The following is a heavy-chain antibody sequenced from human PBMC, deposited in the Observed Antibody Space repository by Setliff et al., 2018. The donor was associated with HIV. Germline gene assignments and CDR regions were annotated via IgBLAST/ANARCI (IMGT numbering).Heavy chain of an antibody. CDR1: TNDFSRQS. CDR3: TSDITAAGKGGN. Sequence: GASVQVSCQAFTNDFSRQSFSWVRQAPGQGLEWMGWISAYNGNRRYRQTFQDRLTMTTETSTSTAYLELRNLRSDDTAVYFCTSDITAAGKGGNWGQGTLVTVSS. D-gene: IGHD6-13*01. V-gene: IGHV1-18*01. J-gene: IGHJ4*02. CDR2: ISAYNGNR.